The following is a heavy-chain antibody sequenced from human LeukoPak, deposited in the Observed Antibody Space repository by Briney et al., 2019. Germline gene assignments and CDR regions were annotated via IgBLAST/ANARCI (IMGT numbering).Heavy chain of an antibody. V-gene: IGHV3-23*01. J-gene: IGHJ5*02. CDR3: AKDQVVPAGMMNWFDP. D-gene: IGHD2-2*01. CDR1: GFTFSSYV. CDR2: ISGSGGST. Sequence: GGSLRLSCAAPGFTFSSYVMSWVRQAPGKGLEWVSDISGSGGSTYYADSVKGRFTISRDNSQNTVYLQMNSLRAEDTAIYYCAKDQVVPAGMMNWFDPWGHGTLVTVSS.